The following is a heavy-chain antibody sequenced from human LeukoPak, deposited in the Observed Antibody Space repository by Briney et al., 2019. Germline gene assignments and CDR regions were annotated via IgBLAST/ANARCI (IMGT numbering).Heavy chain of an antibody. D-gene: IGHD6-13*01. CDR3: ARGKSSSWFDP. Sequence: PSETLSLTCTVSGGSISSYYWSWIRQPPGKGLEWIGYIYTSGSTNYNPSLKSRVTISVDTSKNQFSLKLSSVTAADTAVYYCARGKSSSWFDPWGQGTLVTVSS. V-gene: IGHV4-4*09. CDR2: IYTSGST. J-gene: IGHJ5*02. CDR1: GGSISSYY.